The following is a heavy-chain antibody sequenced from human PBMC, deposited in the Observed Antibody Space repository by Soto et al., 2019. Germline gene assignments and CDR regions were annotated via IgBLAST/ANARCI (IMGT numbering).Heavy chain of an antibody. CDR1: GFTFNNYG. CDR2: ISNDGSDK. D-gene: IGHD6-13*01. J-gene: IGHJ3*01. CDR3: AKDQGIAASHGID. Sequence: PGGSLRLSCAASGFTFNNYGMHWVLQAPGKGLEWVAVISNDGSDKYYADSVKGRLTISRDNSKNTVYLQMNSLRAEDTAVYYCAKDQGIAASHGIDWGQGTMVTVSS. V-gene: IGHV3-30*18.